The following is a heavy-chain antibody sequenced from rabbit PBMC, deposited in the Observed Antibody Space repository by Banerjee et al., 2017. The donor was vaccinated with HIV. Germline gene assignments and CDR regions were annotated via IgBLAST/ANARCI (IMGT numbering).Heavy chain of an antibody. CDR1: GFSFSSNYY. CDR2: IYTGSSGST. Sequence: QSLEESGGGLVQPEGSLTLTCTASGFSFSSNYYMCWVRQAPGKGLEWIGYIYTGSSGSTYYASWAKGRFTISKTSSTTVTLQMTSLTAADTATYFCARGGGSYEYAFDLWGQGTLVTVS. D-gene: IGHD8-1*01. V-gene: IGHV1S40*01. CDR3: ARGGGSYEYAFDL. J-gene: IGHJ4*01.